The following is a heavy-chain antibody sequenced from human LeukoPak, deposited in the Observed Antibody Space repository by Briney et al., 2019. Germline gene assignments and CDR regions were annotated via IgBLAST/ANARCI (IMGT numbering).Heavy chain of an antibody. V-gene: IGHV3-74*01. CDR1: GFTFSSYW. CDR2: INSDGSST. D-gene: IGHD2-21*01. CDR3: ARPMHIVDPYMDV. J-gene: IGHJ6*03. Sequence: GGSLRLSCAVSGFTFSSYWMHWVRQPPGKGLVWVSRINSDGSSTSYADSVKGRFTISRDNAKNTLYLQMNSLRAEDTAVYYCARPMHIVDPYMDVWGKGTTVTVSS.